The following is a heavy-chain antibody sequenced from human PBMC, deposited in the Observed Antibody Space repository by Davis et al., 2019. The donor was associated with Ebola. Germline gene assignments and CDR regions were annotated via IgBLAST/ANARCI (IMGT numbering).Heavy chain of an antibody. CDR2: ISAYNGKT. D-gene: IGHD3-10*01. CDR3: ARVSSLVGGGDSSVP. V-gene: IGHV1-18*01. Sequence: AASVKVSCKTFGYTFTSYGITWVRQAPGQGLEWMGWISAYNGKTSYAQNFQDRVTMTTDTSTTTAYMELRSLTSDDTAVYYCARVSSLVGGGDSSVPWGQGTLVTVSS. J-gene: IGHJ5*02. CDR1: GYTFTSYG.